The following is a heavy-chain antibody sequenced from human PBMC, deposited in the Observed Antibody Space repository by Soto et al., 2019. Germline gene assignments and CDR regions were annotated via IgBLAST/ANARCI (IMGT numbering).Heavy chain of an antibody. CDR2: IYYSGST. V-gene: IGHV4-39*01. CDR1: GGSISSSSYY. Sequence: PSETLSLTCTVSGGSISSSSYYWGWIRQPPGKGLEWIGSIYYSGSTYYNPSLKSRVTISVDTSKNQFSLKLSSVTAADTAVYYCARNGTPFWSNDHTRGFFDYWGQGALVTVSS. D-gene: IGHD3-3*01. CDR3: ARNGTPFWSNDHTRGFFDY. J-gene: IGHJ4*02.